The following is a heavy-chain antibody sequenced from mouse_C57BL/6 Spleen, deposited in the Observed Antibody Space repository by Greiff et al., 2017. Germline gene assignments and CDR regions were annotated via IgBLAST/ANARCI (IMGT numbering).Heavy chain of an antibody. CDR2: IHPNSGST. CDR1: GYTFTSYW. J-gene: IGHJ2*01. Sequence: QVQLQQPGAELVKPGASVKLSCKASGYTFTSYWMHWVKQRPGQGLEWIGMIHPNSGSTNYNEKFKSKATLTVDKSSSTAYMQLSSLTSEDSAVYYCARRSTRVTTGYYFDYWGQGTTLTVAS. V-gene: IGHV1-64*01. D-gene: IGHD2-2*01. CDR3: ARRSTRVTTGYYFDY.